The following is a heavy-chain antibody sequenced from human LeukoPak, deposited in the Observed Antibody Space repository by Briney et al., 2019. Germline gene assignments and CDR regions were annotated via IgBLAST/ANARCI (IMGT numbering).Heavy chain of an antibody. Sequence: GGSLRLSCAASGFTFSTYGMHWVRQAPGQGLEWVAFIRYDGSNKYYADSVKGRFTISRDNSKNTPYLQMNSLRVEDTAVYYCARDRGYFYWGQGTLVTVSS. J-gene: IGHJ4*02. CDR2: IRYDGSNK. D-gene: IGHD5-18*01. V-gene: IGHV3-30*02. CDR1: GFTFSTYG. CDR3: ARDRGYFY.